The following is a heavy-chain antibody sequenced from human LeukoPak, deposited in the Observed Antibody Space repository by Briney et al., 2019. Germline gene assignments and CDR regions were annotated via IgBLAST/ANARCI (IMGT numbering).Heavy chain of an antibody. CDR3: ARDQHKGELTLDY. V-gene: IGHV3-33*01. CDR2: IWNDGSNK. J-gene: IGHJ4*02. D-gene: IGHD1-26*01. CDR1: GFTFSSYG. Sequence: GGSLRLSCAASGFTFSSYGMHWVRQAPGKGLEWVAVIWNDGSNKFYTDSVKGRFTISRDNSKNTLYLQMNSLRAEDTAVYYCARDQHKGELTLDYWGQGTLVTVSS.